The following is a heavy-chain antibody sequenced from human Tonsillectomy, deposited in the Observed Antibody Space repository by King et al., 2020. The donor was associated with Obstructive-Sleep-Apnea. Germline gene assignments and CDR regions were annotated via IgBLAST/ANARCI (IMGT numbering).Heavy chain of an antibody. Sequence: QLQESGPGLVKPSETLSLTCTVSGGSISSSSYYWGWIRQPPGKGLEWIGSINYSGSTYYNPSLKSRVTISVDTSKNQFSLKLSSVTAADTAVYYCARIYGDYSYFDYWGQGTLVTVSS. CDR1: GGSISSSSYY. J-gene: IGHJ4*02. D-gene: IGHD4-17*01. CDR2: INYSGST. V-gene: IGHV4-39*01. CDR3: ARIYGDYSYFDY.